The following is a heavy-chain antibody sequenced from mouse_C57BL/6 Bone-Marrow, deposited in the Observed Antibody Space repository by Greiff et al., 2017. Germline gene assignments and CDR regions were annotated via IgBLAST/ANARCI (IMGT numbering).Heavy chain of an antibody. D-gene: IGHD2-1*01. CDR3: ASDLLCAFAY. J-gene: IGHJ3*01. V-gene: IGHV1-69*01. CDR2: IDPSDSYT. Sequence: QVQLQQPGAELVMPGASVKLSCKASGYTFTSYWMHWVKQRPGQGLEWIGEIDPSDSYTNYNQKFKGKSTLTVDKSSSTAYMQLSSLTSEDSAVYYCASDLLCAFAYWGQGTLVTVSA. CDR1: GYTFTSYW.